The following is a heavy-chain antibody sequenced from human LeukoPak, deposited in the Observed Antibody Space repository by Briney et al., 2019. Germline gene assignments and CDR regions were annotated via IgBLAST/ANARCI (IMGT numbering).Heavy chain of an antibody. J-gene: IGHJ5*02. CDR2: IYTSGST. V-gene: IGHV4-61*02. CDR3: AIQKIAAEDWFDP. CDR1: GGSISSGSYY. D-gene: IGHD6-13*01. Sequence: SQTLSLTCTVSGGSISSGSYYWSWIRQPAGKGLEWIGRIYTSGSTNYTPSLKSRVTISVDTSKNQFSLKLSSVTAADTAVYYCAIQKIAAEDWFDPWGQGTLVTVSS.